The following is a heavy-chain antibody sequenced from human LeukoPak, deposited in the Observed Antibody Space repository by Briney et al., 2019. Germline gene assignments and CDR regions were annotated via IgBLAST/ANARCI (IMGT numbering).Heavy chain of an antibody. CDR3: ARDIYAAGIAAAAYPDY. CDR1: GYTFTSYG. V-gene: IGHV1-18*04. Sequence: ASVKVSCKASGYTFTSYGISWVRQAPGQGLEWMGWISGYNGNTTYAQKLQGRVTMTTDTSTSTGYMELRSLRSDDTAVYYCARDIYAAGIAAAAYPDYWGQGTLVTVSS. CDR2: ISGYNGNT. J-gene: IGHJ4*02. D-gene: IGHD6-13*01.